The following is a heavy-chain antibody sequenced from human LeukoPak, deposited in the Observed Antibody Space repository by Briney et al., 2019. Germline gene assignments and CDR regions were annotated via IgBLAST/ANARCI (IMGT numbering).Heavy chain of an antibody. CDR1: GYTFANYA. V-gene: IGHV1-3*01. Sequence: ASVKVSCKASGYTFANYAMHWVRQAPGQRLEWMGWINAGIGHTKHSQKLQGRVTITRDTSASTAYMELSSLRSEDTAVYYCARATYDYDTSGHYSTSGTCFDYWGQGTLINVSS. D-gene: IGHD3-22*01. CDR3: ARATYDYDTSGHYSTSGTCFDY. J-gene: IGHJ4*02. CDR2: INAGIGHT.